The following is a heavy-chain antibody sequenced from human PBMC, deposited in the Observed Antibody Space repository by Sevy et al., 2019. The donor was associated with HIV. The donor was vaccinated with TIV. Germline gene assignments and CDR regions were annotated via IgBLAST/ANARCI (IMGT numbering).Heavy chain of an antibody. CDR1: GFTFSSYA. J-gene: IGHJ4*02. Sequence: GGSLRLSCAASGFTFSSYAMHWVRQAPGKGLEWVAVISYDGSNEYYADSVKGRFTISRDNSKNTLYLQMNSLRAEDTAVYYCASEWGATSGDSPRGQGTLVTVSS. CDR3: ASEWGATSGDSP. V-gene: IGHV3-30-3*01. CDR2: ISYDGSNE. D-gene: IGHD1-26*01.